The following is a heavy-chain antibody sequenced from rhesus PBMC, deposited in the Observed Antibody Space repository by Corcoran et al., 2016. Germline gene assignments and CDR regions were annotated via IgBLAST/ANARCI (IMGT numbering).Heavy chain of an antibody. J-gene: IGHJ4*01. V-gene: IGHV4-173*01. CDR1: GGSISSNW. CDR3: ARVTAGY. CDR2: ISGREGSS. Sequence: QLQLQESGPGLVKPSETLSLTCAVSGGSISSNWWSWIRQPPGKGLVWIGRISGREGSSSSNPPLKSRDTISTDTSKNQLYLKLISVTAADTAGYYCARVTAGYWGQGVLVTVSS.